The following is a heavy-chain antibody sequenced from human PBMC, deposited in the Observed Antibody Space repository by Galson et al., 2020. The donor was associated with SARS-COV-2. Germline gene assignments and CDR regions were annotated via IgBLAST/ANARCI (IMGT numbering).Heavy chain of an antibody. J-gene: IGHJ5*02. D-gene: IGHD4-4*01. Sequence: GESLKISCKASGYTFTSYDINWVRQATGQGLEWMGWMNPNSGNTGYAQKFQGRVTMTRNTSISTAYMELSSLRSEDTAVYYCARGTTVTTTGGWFDPWGQGTLVTVSS. CDR1: GYTFTSYD. CDR3: ARGTTVTTTGGWFDP. V-gene: IGHV1-8*01. CDR2: MNPNSGNT.